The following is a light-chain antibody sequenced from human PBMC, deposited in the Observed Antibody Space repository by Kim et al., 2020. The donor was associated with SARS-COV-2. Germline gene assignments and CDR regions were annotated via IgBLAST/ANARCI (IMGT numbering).Light chain of an antibody. CDR2: DAS. CDR3: QQYNTYPWT. J-gene: IGKJ1*01. Sequence: ASVGDRVTSTCRASQSINSWLAWYQQQPGKAPKLLIYDASSLESGVPSRFSGSGSGTDFTLTISSLQPDDFATYYCQQYNTYPWTFGQGTRVDIK. CDR1: QSINSW. V-gene: IGKV1-5*01.